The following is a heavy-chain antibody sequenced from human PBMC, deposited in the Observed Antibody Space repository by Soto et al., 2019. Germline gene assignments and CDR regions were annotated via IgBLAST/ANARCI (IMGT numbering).Heavy chain of an antibody. CDR3: ARDFYDSSGYYDY. CDR1: GYTFTSYG. CDR2: ISAYNGNP. J-gene: IGHJ4*02. Sequence: QVQLVQSGAEVKKPGASVKVSCKASGYTFTSYGISWVRQAPGQGLEWMGWISAYNGNPNYAQKLQGRGTLTTDTDTSTAYRELRSLRSDDTAVYYGARDFYDSSGYYDYWGQGPLVTVSS. D-gene: IGHD3-22*01. V-gene: IGHV1-18*01.